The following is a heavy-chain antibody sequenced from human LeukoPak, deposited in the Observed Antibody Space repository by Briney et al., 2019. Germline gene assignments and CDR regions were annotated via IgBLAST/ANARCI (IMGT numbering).Heavy chain of an antibody. CDR3: AKDLDPYVADAFDI. CDR1: GFTFSTYA. Sequence: GGTLRLSCAGSGFTFSTYAMSWVRQAPGKGLEWVSAISGSGGSTYYADSVKGRFTISRDNSKNTLYLQMNSLRAEDTAVYYCAKDLDPYVADAFDIWGQGTMVTVSS. D-gene: IGHD3-10*02. J-gene: IGHJ3*02. V-gene: IGHV3-23*01. CDR2: ISGSGGST.